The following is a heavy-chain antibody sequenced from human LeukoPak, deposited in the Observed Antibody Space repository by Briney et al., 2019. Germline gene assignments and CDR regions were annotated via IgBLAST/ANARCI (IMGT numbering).Heavy chain of an antibody. CDR1: GYTFTGYY. V-gene: IGHV1-2*06. CDR2: INPNSGGT. D-gene: IGHD6-13*01. CDR3: ARDRIAAAGQLYNWFDP. J-gene: IGHJ5*02. Sequence: ASVKVSCKASGYTFTGYYMHWVRQAPGPGLEWMGRINPNSGGTNYAQKFQCRATRTRDTSISTAYMELSRLRSDDTAVYYCARDRIAAAGQLYNWFDPWGQGTLVTVSS.